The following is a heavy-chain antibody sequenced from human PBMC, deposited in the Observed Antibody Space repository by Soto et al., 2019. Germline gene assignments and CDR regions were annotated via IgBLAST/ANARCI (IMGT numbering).Heavy chain of an antibody. CDR2: IYYSGST. J-gene: IGHJ5*02. D-gene: IGHD6-13*01. CDR3: ARQHSSSSWYMGAQAVWFDP. V-gene: IGHV4-39*01. CDR1: GGSISSSSYY. Sequence: QLQLQESGPGLVKPSETLSLTCTVSGGSISSSSYYWGWIRQPPGKGLEWIGSIYYSGSTYYNPSLKSRVTISVDTSKNQFSLKLSSVTAADTAVYYCARQHSSSSWYMGAQAVWFDPWGQGTLVTVSS.